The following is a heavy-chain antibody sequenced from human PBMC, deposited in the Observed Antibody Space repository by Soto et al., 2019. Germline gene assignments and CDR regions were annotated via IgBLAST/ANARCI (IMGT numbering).Heavy chain of an antibody. Sequence: GGSLRLSCAAAGFTFSNYWMSWVRQAPGKGLEWVANIKQGGSEKYYVDSVKGRFTISRDNAKNSLYLQMNSLRAEDTAVYYCARSGDCSGANCYAGFDYWGQGALVTVSS. V-gene: IGHV3-7*05. CDR3: ARSGDCSGANCYAGFDY. J-gene: IGHJ4*02. CDR2: IKQGGSEK. CDR1: GFTFSNYW. D-gene: IGHD2-2*01.